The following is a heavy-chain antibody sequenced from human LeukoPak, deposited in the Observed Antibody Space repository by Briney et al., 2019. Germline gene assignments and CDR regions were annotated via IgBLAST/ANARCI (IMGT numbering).Heavy chain of an antibody. Sequence: GGSLRLSCAASGFTFSSYEMNWVRQAPGKGLEWVSYISSSGSTIYYADSVKGRFTISRDNAKNSLYLQMNSLRAEDTAVYYCAREGDFWSGFSLWGQGTLVTVSS. CDR1: GFTFSSYE. CDR3: AREGDFWSGFSL. V-gene: IGHV3-48*03. CDR2: ISSSGSTI. D-gene: IGHD3-3*01. J-gene: IGHJ4*02.